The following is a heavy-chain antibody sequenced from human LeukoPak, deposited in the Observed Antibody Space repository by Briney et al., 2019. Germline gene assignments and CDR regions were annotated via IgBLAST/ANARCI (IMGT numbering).Heavy chain of an antibody. V-gene: IGHV4-39*07. J-gene: IGHJ4*02. CDR1: GGSISSTTYS. Sequence: PSETLSLTCTVSGGSISSTTYSWGWIRQPPGRGLEWIGSSSYSGSTYYNPSLKSRVTISIDTSKNQFSLTLSSVTAADTAVYYCASVIWQIGDSTWRGDYFDYWGQGTLITVIS. D-gene: IGHD6-13*01. CDR2: SSYSGST. CDR3: ASVIWQIGDSTWRGDYFDY.